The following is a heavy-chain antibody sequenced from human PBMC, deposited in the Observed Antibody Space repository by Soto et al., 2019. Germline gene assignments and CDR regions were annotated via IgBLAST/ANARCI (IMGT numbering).Heavy chain of an antibody. CDR1: GDSVSSNSAA. D-gene: IGHD6-19*01. Sequence: KQSQTLSLTCAISGDSVSSNSAAWNWIRQSPSRGLEWLGRTYYRSKWYNDYAVSVKSRITINPDTSKNQFSLQLNSVTPGDTAVYYCARESQAVAGTPAGMDVWGQGTTVTVSS. V-gene: IGHV6-1*01. CDR2: TYYRSKWYN. CDR3: ARESQAVAGTPAGMDV. J-gene: IGHJ6*02.